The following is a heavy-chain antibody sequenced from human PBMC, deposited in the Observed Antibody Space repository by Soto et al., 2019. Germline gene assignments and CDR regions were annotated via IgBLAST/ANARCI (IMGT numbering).Heavy chain of an antibody. CDR1: GFIFDNFG. D-gene: IGHD1-26*01. J-gene: IGHJ5*02. CDR2: ISGSGFKK. V-gene: IGHV3-23*01. Sequence: GGSLRLSYSASGFIFDNFGMGWVRQAPGKGLEWISSISGSGFKKYYADSVKGRFTISRDNSKSTVYLELNNLSAEDTAVYHCAKNQGVELVPLATVDWFDPWGQGSVVTVSS. CDR3: AKNQGVELVPLATVDWFDP.